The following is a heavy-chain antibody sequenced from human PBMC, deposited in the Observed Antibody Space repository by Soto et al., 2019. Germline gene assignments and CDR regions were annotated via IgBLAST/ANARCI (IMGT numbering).Heavy chain of an antibody. V-gene: IGHV3-74*01. CDR2: IDGHSGTT. D-gene: IGHD1-26*01. CDR3: ARGGAMGVDH. CDR1: GFFCNDKW. Sequence: SLRLSCTASGFFCNDKWMHWVRQAPGKGLVWVARIDGHSGTTNYADSVRGRFTISRDNAKNTVYLHLNTLTDEDTAVYYCARGGAMGVDHWGQGTLVTVSS. J-gene: IGHJ4*02.